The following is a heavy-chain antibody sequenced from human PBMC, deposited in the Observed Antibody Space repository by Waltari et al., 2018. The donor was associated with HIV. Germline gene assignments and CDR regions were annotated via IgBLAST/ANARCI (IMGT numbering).Heavy chain of an antibody. CDR2: IWFDGSKE. Sequence: LVESGGGVVQPGKSLTLSCAASGFTFSTYGFHWVRQVPGKGLEGVSLIWFDGSKEFYADAVKGRFTISRDNSKNTLYLQRNSLRDEDTALYHCARENDPSGSYYYNAFDIWGQGTTVTVSS. V-gene: IGHV3-33*01. J-gene: IGHJ3*02. CDR1: GFTFSTYG. CDR3: ARENDPSGSYYYNAFDI. D-gene: IGHD3-10*01.